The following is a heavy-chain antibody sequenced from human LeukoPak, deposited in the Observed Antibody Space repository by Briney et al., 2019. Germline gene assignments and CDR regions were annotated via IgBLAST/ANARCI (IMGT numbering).Heavy chain of an antibody. CDR1: GFSFSNHY. D-gene: IGHD6-13*01. V-gene: IGHV3-7*03. CDR3: AKDIAPGIAAAGTLDY. J-gene: IGHJ4*02. Sequence: PGGSLRLSCTASGFSFSNHYMRWIRQAPGKGLEWVANINEDGSNKWHLGSVKGRFTVSRDNAKNSLYLQMNSLRAEDTALYYCAKDIAPGIAAAGTLDYWGQGTLVTVSS. CDR2: INEDGSNK.